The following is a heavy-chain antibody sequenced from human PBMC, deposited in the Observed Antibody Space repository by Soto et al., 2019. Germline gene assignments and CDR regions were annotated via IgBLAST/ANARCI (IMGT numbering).Heavy chain of an antibody. CDR1: GYSFTSYS. J-gene: IGHJ4*01. CDR3: ARDRKYYFGFDI. V-gene: IGHV1-18*01. Sequence: GAPVEPTSKASGYSFTSYSRRWLRQAPRQGLEWMGWISAYNGNTNYAQKLQGRVTMTTDTSTSTAYMELRSLRSDDTAVYYCARDRKYYFGFDIRGQGTLVTLHS. CDR2: ISAYNGNT. D-gene: IGHD3-16*01.